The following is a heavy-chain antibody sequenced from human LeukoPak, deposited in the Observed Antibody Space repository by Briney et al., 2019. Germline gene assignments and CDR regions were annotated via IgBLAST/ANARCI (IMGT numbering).Heavy chain of an antibody. V-gene: IGHV1-69*04. CDR1: GGTFSSYA. J-gene: IGHJ6*02. CDR3: ASRDRNCTGGSSDGPLRGVPFYYYSSGMDV. CDR2: IIPILGIA. Sequence: ASVKVSCKASGGTFSSYAISWVRQAPGQGLEWMGRIIPILGIANYAQKFQGRVTITADKSTSTAYMELSSLRSEDTAVYYCASRDRNCTGGSSDGPLRGVPFYYYSSGMDVCGQGTTVTVSS. D-gene: IGHD2-15*01.